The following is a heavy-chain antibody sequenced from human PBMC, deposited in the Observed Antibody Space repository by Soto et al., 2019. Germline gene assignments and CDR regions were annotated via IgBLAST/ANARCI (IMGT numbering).Heavy chain of an antibody. Sequence: GESLKISCKGSGYSFTSYWIGWVRQMPGKGLEWMGIIYPGDSDTRYSPSFQGQVTISADKSISTAYLQWSSLKASDTAMYYCARRGSYSSSVGYYFDYWGQGTLVTVSS. D-gene: IGHD6-6*01. CDR3: ARRGSYSSSVGYYFDY. CDR2: IYPGDSDT. J-gene: IGHJ4*02. V-gene: IGHV5-51*01. CDR1: GYSFTSYW.